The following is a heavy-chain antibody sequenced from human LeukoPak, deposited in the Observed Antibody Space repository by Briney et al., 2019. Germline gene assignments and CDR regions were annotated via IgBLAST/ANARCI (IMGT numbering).Heavy chain of an antibody. Sequence: PSETLSLTCAVYGGSFSVYYWSWIRQPPGKGLEWIGEINHSGSTNYNPSLKSRVTISVDTSNNHFSLKLSSVTAADTAVYYCARNSCPSGTCYDNRGYFDYWGQGTLVTVSS. D-gene: IGHD2-15*01. CDR2: INHSGST. CDR3: ARNSCPSGTCYDNRGYFDY. CDR1: GGSFSVYY. V-gene: IGHV4-34*01. J-gene: IGHJ4*02.